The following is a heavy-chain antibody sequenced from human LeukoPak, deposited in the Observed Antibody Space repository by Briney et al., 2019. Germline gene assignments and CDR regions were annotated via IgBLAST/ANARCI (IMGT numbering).Heavy chain of an antibody. CDR2: VDPEDGET. Sequence: ASVKVSCKVSGYTFTDYHMHWVQQAPGKGLEWMGLVDPEDGETIYAEKFQGRVTITADTSTDTAYMELSSLRSEDTAVYYCATPPSNADAFDIWGQGTMVTVSS. J-gene: IGHJ3*02. D-gene: IGHD6-6*01. CDR1: GYTFTDYH. V-gene: IGHV1-69-2*01. CDR3: ATPPSNADAFDI.